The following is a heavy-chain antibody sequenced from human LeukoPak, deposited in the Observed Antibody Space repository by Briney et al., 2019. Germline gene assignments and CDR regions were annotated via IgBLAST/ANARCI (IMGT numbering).Heavy chain of an antibody. CDR1: GFTFSSYG. J-gene: IGHJ4*02. D-gene: IGHD1-26*01. V-gene: IGHV3-30*18. CDR2: ISYDGSNK. Sequence: PGGSLRLSCAASGFTFSSYGMHWVRQAPGKGLEWVAVISYDGSNKYYADSVKGRFTISRDNSKNTLYLQMNSLRAEDMAVYYCAKYSGSYFDYWGQGTLVTVSS. CDR3: AKYSGSYFDY.